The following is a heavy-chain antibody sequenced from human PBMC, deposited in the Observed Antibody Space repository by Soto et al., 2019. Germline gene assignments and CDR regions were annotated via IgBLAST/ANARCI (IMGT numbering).Heavy chain of an antibody. CDR3: ARAPTAYCRSTSCYSAYFDY. J-gene: IGHJ4*02. V-gene: IGHV4-30-2*01. CDR1: GGSISSGGYS. CDR2: IYHSGST. D-gene: IGHD2-2*01. Sequence: SETLSLTCAVSGGSISSGGYSWSWIRQPPGKGLEWIGYIYHSGSTYYNPSLKSRVTISVDRSKNQFSLKLSSVTAADTAVYYCARAPTAYCRSTSCYSAYFDYWGQGTLVTVSS.